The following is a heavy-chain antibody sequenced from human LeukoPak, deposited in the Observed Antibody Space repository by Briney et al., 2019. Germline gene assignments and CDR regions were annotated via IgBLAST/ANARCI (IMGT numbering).Heavy chain of an antibody. CDR2: IKQDGSEK. D-gene: IGHD6-25*01. Sequence: GGSLRLSCAASGFTFSSYWMSWVRQAPGKGLEWVANIKQDGSEKYYVDSVKGRFTISRDNAKNSLFLQMNSLRAEDTAVYFCARVLTAVLLRGIFDYWGQGTLLTVSS. CDR1: GFTFSSYW. CDR3: ARVLTAVLLRGIFDY. J-gene: IGHJ4*02. V-gene: IGHV3-7*01.